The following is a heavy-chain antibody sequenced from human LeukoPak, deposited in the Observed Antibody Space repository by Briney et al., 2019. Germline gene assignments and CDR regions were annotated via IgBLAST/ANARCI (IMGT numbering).Heavy chain of an antibody. Sequence: GESLKISCKASGYSFTSQWVAWVRQMPGKGLEFMGIIFPGDSDTRYSPSFQGQVTLSADKSISTASLQWSSLKASDTAIYYCATALAATTGPDYWGQGTLVTVSS. CDR2: IFPGDSDT. D-gene: IGHD1-26*01. V-gene: IGHV5-51*01. CDR1: GYSFTSQW. CDR3: ATALAATTGPDY. J-gene: IGHJ4*02.